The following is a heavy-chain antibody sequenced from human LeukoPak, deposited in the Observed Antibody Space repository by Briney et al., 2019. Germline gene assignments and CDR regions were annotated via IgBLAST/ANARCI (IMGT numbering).Heavy chain of an antibody. CDR3: VRDLSGINATSRGEGY. CDR2: INPKNGDT. D-gene: IGHD1-20*01. V-gene: IGHV1-2*06. CDR1: GYTFNGYY. Sequence: GASVKVSCKASGYTFNGYYMYWVRQAPGQGLEWMGRINPKNGDTNYAQKFQGRVTMTRDTSINMAYMELNRLRSDDTAVYYCVRDLSGINATSRGEGYWGQGTLVTVSS. J-gene: IGHJ4*02.